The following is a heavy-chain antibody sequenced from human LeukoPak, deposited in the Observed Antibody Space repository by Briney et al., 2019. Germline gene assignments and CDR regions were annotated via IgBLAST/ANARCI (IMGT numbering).Heavy chain of an antibody. CDR3: ARGYDLPGGY. Sequence: ASVKASCKASGYPFSNYYIHWVRQAPGQTFEWMGITNPSGGSTSYPQVFHGRVTMTSDTSTSTVYMELSSLRSEDTAVYYCARGYDLPGGYWGQGSLVIVSS. J-gene: IGHJ4*02. CDR1: GYPFSNYY. D-gene: IGHD3-3*01. V-gene: IGHV1-46*01. CDR2: TNPSGGST.